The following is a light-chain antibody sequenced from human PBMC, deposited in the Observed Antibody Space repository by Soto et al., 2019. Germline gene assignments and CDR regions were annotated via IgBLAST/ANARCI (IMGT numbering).Light chain of an antibody. Sequence: QSVLTKPSSVSGSPGQSITISCTGTSSDIGADNSVSWYQQHPGKAPQLMIYAVSHRPSRVSSRFSGSKSGNTISLTISGIQAEDEADYYCSSFTTSSHVVFGGGTKVTVL. J-gene: IGLJ2*01. CDR2: AVS. V-gene: IGLV2-14*03. CDR1: SSDIGADNS. CDR3: SSFTTSSHVV.